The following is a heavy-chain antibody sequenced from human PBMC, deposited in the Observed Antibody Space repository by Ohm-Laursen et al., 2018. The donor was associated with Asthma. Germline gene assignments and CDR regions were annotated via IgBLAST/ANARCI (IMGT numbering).Heavy chain of an antibody. CDR1: GFTFSSYA. J-gene: IGHJ4*02. V-gene: IGHV3-30-3*01. CDR3: ARDDLVGAHDY. CDR2: ISYDGSNK. Sequence: SLRLSCAASGFTFSSYAMHWVRQAPGKGLEWVAVISYDGSNKYYADSVKGRFTISRDNSKTTLHLQMNGLRAEDTAVYYCARDDLVGAHDYWGQGTLVTVSS. D-gene: IGHD1-26*01.